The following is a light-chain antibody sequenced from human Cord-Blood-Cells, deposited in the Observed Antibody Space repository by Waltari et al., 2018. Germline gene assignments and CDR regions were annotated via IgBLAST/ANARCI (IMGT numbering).Light chain of an antibody. CDR1: NIGSKR. CDR3: QVWDSSSDHPV. CDR2: YDS. V-gene: IGLV3-21*04. J-gene: IGLJ2*01. Sequence: SYVLTQPPSVSVAPGKTARTTCGGNNIGSKRLHWYQQKPGQAPVLVIYYDSDRPPGIHERFSGSNSGNTATLTISRVEAGDEADYYCQVWDSSSDHPVFGGGTKLTVL.